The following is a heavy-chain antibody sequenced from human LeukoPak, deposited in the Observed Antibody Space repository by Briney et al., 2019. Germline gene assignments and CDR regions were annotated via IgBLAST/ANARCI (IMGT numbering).Heavy chain of an antibody. CDR2: ISSDGSSK. J-gene: IGHJ4*02. D-gene: IGHD6-19*01. CDR1: GFTFSNYV. CDR3: AKDQLSRGWSYFDY. Sequence: GGSLRLSCAASGFTFSNYVMHWVRQAPGKGLEWVAIISSDGSSKSYADSVKGRFSISRDNSKNTLYLEMNSLRAEDTAVYYCAKDQLSRGWSYFDYWGQGTLVTVSS. V-gene: IGHV3-33*06.